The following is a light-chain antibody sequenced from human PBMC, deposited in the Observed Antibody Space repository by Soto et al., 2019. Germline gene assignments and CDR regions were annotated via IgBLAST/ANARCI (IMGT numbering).Light chain of an antibody. CDR3: AAWDDSLSGAV. J-gene: IGLJ7*01. Sequence: QSVLTQAPSASGTPGQRVTISCSGSSSNIGSNYVYWYQQFPGTAPKLLIYRNNQRPSGVPDRFSGSKSGTSASLAISGLRSEDGADYYCAAWDDSLSGAVFGGGTQLTVL. CDR2: RNN. V-gene: IGLV1-47*01. CDR1: SSNIGSNY.